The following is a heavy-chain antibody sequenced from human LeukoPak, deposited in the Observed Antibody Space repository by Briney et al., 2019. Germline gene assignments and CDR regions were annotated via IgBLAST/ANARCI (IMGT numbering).Heavy chain of an antibody. CDR3: ARGKREAAAAAWVDY. CDR2: IYYSGST. Sequence: PSQTLSLTCTVSGGSISSGDYLWSWIRQPPGKGLEGIGNIYYSGSTYYNPSLKSRVTISVDTSKNQFSLKLSSVTAADTAVYYCARGKREAAAAAWVDYWGQGTLVTVSS. D-gene: IGHD6-13*01. J-gene: IGHJ4*02. CDR1: GGSISSGDYL. V-gene: IGHV4-30-4*01.